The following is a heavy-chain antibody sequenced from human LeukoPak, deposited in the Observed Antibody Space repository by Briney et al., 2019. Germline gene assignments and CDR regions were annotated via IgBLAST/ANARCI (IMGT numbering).Heavy chain of an antibody. J-gene: IGHJ4*02. D-gene: IGHD6-19*01. CDR1: GFTFSSYA. V-gene: IGHV3-30*04. Sequence: GGFLRLSCAASGFTFSSYAMHWVRQAPGKGLEWVAVISYDGSNKYYADSVNGRFTISRDNSKNTLYLQMNSLRAEDTAVYYCASVPTPYSSGWYDYFDYWGQGTLVTVSS. CDR3: ASVPTPYSSGWYDYFDY. CDR2: ISYDGSNK.